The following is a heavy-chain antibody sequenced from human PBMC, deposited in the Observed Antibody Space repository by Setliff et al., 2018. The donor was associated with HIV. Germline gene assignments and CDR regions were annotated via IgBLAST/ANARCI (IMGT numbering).Heavy chain of an antibody. CDR1: GGSISSGSYY. J-gene: IGHJ1*01. Sequence: SETLSLTCTVSGGSISSGSYYWSWIRQPAGKGLEWIGYINTSGTTNYNPSLKSRVTMSVDKSKNQFSLRLSSVTAADTAVYYCARARRAGSGPKYFQHWGQGTLVTVSS. D-gene: IGHD2-15*01. CDR3: ARARRAGSGPKYFQH. CDR2: INTSGTT. V-gene: IGHV4-61*09.